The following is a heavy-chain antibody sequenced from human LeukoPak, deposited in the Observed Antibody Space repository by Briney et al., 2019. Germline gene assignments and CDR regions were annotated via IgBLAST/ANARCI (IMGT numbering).Heavy chain of an antibody. CDR3: ARDSFLVAAAGTGNLDY. CDR1: GFTFSSYA. V-gene: IGHV3-30-3*01. D-gene: IGHD6-13*01. Sequence: GGSLRLSCAASGFTFSSYAMHWVRQAPGKGLEWVVVISYDGSNKYYADSVKGRFTISRDNSKNTLYLQMNSLRAEDTAVYYCARDSFLVAAAGTGNLDYWGQGTLVTVSS. CDR2: ISYDGSNK. J-gene: IGHJ4*02.